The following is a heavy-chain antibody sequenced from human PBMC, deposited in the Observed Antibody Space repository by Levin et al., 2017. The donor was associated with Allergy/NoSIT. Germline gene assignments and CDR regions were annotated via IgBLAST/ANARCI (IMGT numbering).Heavy chain of an antibody. CDR2: ISYDGSDK. CDR1: GFTLRSYG. J-gene: IGHJ4*02. CDR3: AKARGAAVGIGWDYFDY. V-gene: IGHV3-30*18. D-gene: IGHD6-13*01. Sequence: GGSLRLSCAASGFTLRSYGMHWVRQAPGKGLEWVAVISYDGSDKYYADSVKGRFTISRDNSKNTLYLQMNSLRVEDTAVYYCAKARGAAVGIGWDYFDYWGQGTLVTVSS.